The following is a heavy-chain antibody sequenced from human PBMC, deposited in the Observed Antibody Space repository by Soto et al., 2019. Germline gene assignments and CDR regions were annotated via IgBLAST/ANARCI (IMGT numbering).Heavy chain of an antibody. J-gene: IGHJ4*02. Sequence: QVQLQQWGAGLLKPSETLSLTCAVYGGSFSGYYWTWIRQPPGTGLEWIGEIHHSGSTNYDPSLQTRVTLSVATSKNQFSLNLTSVTAADTALYYCARDKITGLFDYWGQGTLVTVSS. CDR2: IHHSGST. V-gene: IGHV4-34*01. CDR3: ARDKITGLFDY. CDR1: GGSFSGYY. D-gene: IGHD2-8*02.